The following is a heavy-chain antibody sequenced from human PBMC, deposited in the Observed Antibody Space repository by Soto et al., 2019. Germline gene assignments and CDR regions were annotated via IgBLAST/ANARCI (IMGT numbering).Heavy chain of an antibody. J-gene: IGHJ5*02. V-gene: IGHV1-8*01. CDR3: ARVAASLDP. CDR2: MNPKSSNT. Sequence: ASVKVSCKASGYSFTSYDINWVRQATGQGLEWMGWMNPKSSNTGYAQKFQGRVTMTMDTSISTAYMELNSLRSEDTAVYYCARVAASLDPWGQGTLVTVSS. CDR1: GYSFTSYD. D-gene: IGHD6-25*01.